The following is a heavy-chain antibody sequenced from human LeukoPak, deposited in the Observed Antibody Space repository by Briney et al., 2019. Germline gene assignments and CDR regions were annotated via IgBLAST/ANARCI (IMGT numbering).Heavy chain of an antibody. D-gene: IGHD3/OR15-3a*01. CDR3: AKDKDFGFDP. CDR1: GFTFRGYA. J-gene: IGHJ5*02. V-gene: IGHV3-23*01. CDR2: ISGSGGST. Sequence: GGSLRLSFEASGFTFRGYAWSWVGQAPGRGLEWVSAISGSGGSTYYADSVKGRFTISRDNSKNTLYLQMNSLRAEDTAVYYCAKDKDFGFDPWGQGTLVTVSS.